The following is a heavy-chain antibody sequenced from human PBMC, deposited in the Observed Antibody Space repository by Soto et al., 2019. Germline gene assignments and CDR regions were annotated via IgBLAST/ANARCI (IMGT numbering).Heavy chain of an antibody. CDR3: AKGGQSIAARPGTDWFDP. Sequence: GGSLRLSCAASGFTFSSYAMSWVRQAPGKGLEWVSAISGSGGSTYYADSVKGRFTISRDNSKNTLYLQMNSLRAEDTAVYYCAKGGQSIAARPGTDWFDPWGQGTLVTVSS. D-gene: IGHD6-6*01. CDR1: GFTFSSYA. CDR2: ISGSGGST. V-gene: IGHV3-23*01. J-gene: IGHJ5*02.